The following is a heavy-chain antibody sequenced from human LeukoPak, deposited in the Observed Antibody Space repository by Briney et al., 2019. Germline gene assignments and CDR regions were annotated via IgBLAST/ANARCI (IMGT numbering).Heavy chain of an antibody. CDR3: ARLSGNYRFDY. D-gene: IGHD1-26*01. J-gene: IGHJ4*02. Sequence: GGSLRLSCAASGFTFSSYWMSWVRQAPGKGLEWVANIKQDGSEKYYVDSVKGRFTISRDNAKNSLYLQVNSLRAEDTAIYYCARLSGNYRFDYWGQGTLVTVSS. CDR2: IKQDGSEK. CDR1: GFTFSSYW. V-gene: IGHV3-7*05.